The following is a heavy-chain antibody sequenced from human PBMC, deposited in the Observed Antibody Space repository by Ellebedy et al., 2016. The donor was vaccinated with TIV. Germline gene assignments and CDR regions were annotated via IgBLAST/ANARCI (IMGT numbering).Heavy chain of an antibody. CDR1: GYTFTGYF. V-gene: IGHV1-2*02. J-gene: IGHJ5*01. Sequence: AASVKVSCKTSGYTFTGYFMHWVRQAPGQGLEWMGWSNPNSGATKYAQRFQGRVSMTTDTSTNTAYMELSRLTSEDTAVYYCAKPILRGWNWFDSWGQGTLVTVSS. CDR2: SNPNSGAT. D-gene: IGHD4-23*01. CDR3: AKPILRGWNWFDS.